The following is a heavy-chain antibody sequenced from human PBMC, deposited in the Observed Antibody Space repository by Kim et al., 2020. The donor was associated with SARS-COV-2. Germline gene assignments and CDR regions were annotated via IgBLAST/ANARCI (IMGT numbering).Heavy chain of an antibody. V-gene: IGHV3-23*01. CDR3: AKTTFGSSYNFDY. D-gene: IGHD6-6*01. J-gene: IGHJ4*02. Sequence: YADSVKGRFTISRDNSKNTLYLRMNSLRADDTAVYYCAKTTFGSSYNFDYWGQGTLVIVSS.